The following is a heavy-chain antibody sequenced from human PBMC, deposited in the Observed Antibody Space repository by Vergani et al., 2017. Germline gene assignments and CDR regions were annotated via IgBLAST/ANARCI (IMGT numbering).Heavy chain of an antibody. CDR2: ISSSSSYI. CDR1: GFTFSSYS. Sequence: EVQLVESGGGLVKPGGSLRLSCAASGFTFSSYSMNWVRQAPGKGLEWVSSISSSSSYIYYADSVKGRFTISRDNAKNSLYLQMNSLRAEDTAVYYCAREIIAAAGTYYFDYWGQGTLVTVYS. CDR3: AREIIAAAGTYYFDY. V-gene: IGHV3-21*01. D-gene: IGHD6-13*01. J-gene: IGHJ4*02.